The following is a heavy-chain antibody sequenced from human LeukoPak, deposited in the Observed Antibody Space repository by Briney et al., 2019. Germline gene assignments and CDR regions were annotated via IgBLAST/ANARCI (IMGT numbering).Heavy chain of an antibody. Sequence: ASVKVSCKASGYTFTHYAVHWVRQAPGQRLEWMGWTNVGNDYTGSSQKFQDRLTITSDTTATTVYMELSSLRSEDTAVYYCARDDFSTYPGLNYFDYWGQGSLVTVSS. J-gene: IGHJ4*02. CDR1: GYTFTHYA. CDR3: ARDDFSTYPGLNYFDY. CDR2: TNVGNDYT. V-gene: IGHV1-3*01. D-gene: IGHD4-11*01.